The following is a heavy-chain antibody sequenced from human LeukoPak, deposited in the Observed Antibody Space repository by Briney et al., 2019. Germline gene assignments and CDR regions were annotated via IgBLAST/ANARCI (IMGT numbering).Heavy chain of an antibody. CDR2: IKQDGTEK. V-gene: IGHV3-7*03. CDR3: AKLYSYVAEYFQH. J-gene: IGHJ1*01. CDR1: GFSFTTYW. Sequence: HPGGSLRLSCAASGFSFTTYWMSWVRQAPGKGLEWVANIKQDGTEKYYVDSVKGRFTISRDNAKNSLYLQMNSLRAEDTAVYYCAKLYSYVAEYFQHWGQGTLVTVSS. D-gene: IGHD5-18*01.